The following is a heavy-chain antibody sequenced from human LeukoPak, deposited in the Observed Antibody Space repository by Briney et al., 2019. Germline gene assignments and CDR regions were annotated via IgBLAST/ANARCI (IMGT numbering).Heavy chain of an antibody. D-gene: IGHD2-2*01. J-gene: IGHJ5*02. CDR3: ARGGYCSSTSCYLRWFDP. Sequence: SETLSLTCTVSGGSISSSSYYWGWIRQPPGKGLEWIGSIYYSGSTYYNPSLKSRVTISVDTSKNQFSPKLSSVTAADTAVYYCARGGYCSSTSCYLRWFDPWGQGTLVTVSS. V-gene: IGHV4-39*07. CDR2: IYYSGST. CDR1: GGSISSSSYY.